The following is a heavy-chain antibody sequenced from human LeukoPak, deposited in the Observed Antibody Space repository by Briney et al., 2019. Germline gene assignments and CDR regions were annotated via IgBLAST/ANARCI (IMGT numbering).Heavy chain of an antibody. V-gene: IGHV4-39*07. J-gene: IGHJ4*02. CDR1: GGSISSTSYY. CDR2: IYYSGST. CDR3: ARRYNWNDRWD. D-gene: IGHD1-1*01. Sequence: SETLSLTCTVSGGSISSTSYYWGWIRQPPGKGLEWIGSIYYSGSTYYNPSLKSRLTISLDTSKNQFSLRLSSVTAADTAFYYCARRYNWNDRWDWGQGTLVTVSP.